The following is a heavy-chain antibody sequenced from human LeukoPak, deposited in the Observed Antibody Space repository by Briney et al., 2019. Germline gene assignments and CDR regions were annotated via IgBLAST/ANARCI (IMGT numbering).Heavy chain of an antibody. CDR3: ARTGSDIYYAPNQDGSDI. J-gene: IGHJ3*02. Sequence: ESGPTLVNPTQTLTLTCTFSGFSLSTSGMCVSWIRQPPGKALEWLALIDWDDDKYYSTSLKTRLTISKDASKNQVVLTMTNMDPVDTAMYYCARTGSDIYYAPNQDGSDIWGQGTMVTVSS. CDR1: GFSLSTSGMC. D-gene: IGHD3-10*01. CDR2: IDWDDDK. V-gene: IGHV2-70*01.